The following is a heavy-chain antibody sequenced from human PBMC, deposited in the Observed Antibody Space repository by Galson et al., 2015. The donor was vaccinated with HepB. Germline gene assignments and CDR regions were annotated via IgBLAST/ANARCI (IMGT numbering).Heavy chain of an antibody. CDR1: GGSIGSGGYY. CDR3: ARIKGREGSGFPDY. CDR2: IYYSGST. J-gene: IGHJ4*02. V-gene: IGHV4-31*03. Sequence: TLSLTCSVSGGSIGSGGYYWSWIRQHPGKGLEWIGYIYYSGSTYYNPSLKSRVTISVYTSKNQFSLKLSSVTAADTAVYYCARIKGREGSGFPDYWGQGTLVTVSS. D-gene: IGHD3-22*01.